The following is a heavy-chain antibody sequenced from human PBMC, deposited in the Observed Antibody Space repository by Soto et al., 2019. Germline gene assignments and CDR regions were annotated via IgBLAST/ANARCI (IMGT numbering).Heavy chain of an antibody. D-gene: IGHD5-12*01. Sequence: QVQLQESGPGLVKPSQTLSLTCTVSGGSISSGGYYWSWIRQHPGKGLEWIGYIYYSGSTYYNPPLKRRVTISVDTSKNQFSLKRSSVTAADTAVYYCANVEMATMRDYWGQGTLVTVSS. J-gene: IGHJ4*02. CDR2: IYYSGST. CDR1: GGSISSGGYY. V-gene: IGHV4-31*03. CDR3: ANVEMATMRDY.